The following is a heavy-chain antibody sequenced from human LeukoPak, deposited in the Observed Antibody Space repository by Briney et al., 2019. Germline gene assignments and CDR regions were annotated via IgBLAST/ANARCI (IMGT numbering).Heavy chain of an antibody. CDR3: ATLYSNYDFDY. V-gene: IGHV3-33*03. CDR1: GFSFSSYG. CDR2: IWYDGSTK. D-gene: IGHD4-11*01. J-gene: IGHJ4*02. Sequence: GGSLRLSCAASGFSFSSYGMHWVRQAPGKGLEWVAIIWYDGSTKYYADSVKGRFTISRDNSKNTLYLQMNSLRAEDTAVYYCATLYSNYDFDYWGQGTLVTVSS.